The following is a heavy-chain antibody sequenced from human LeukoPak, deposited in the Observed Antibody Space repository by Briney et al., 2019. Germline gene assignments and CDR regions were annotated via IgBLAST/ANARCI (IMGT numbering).Heavy chain of an antibody. Sequence: GGSLRLSCAASGFTFSSYEMNWARQAPGKGLEWVSYISSSGSTKYYADSVKGRFTISRNNAKNSLYLQMNSVRAEDTAVYYCARKDYGGYAYYYYGLDVWGKGTTVTVSS. CDR1: GFTFSSYE. J-gene: IGHJ6*04. D-gene: IGHD5-12*01. CDR2: ISSSGSTK. V-gene: IGHV3-48*03. CDR3: ARKDYGGYAYYYYGLDV.